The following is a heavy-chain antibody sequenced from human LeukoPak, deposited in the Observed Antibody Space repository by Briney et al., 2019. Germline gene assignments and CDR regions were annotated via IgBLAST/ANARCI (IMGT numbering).Heavy chain of an antibody. CDR2: IYHSGST. CDR3: ARGVGNSDYYAIYFHS. Sequence: PSETLSLTCAVSGGSISSSNWWSWVRQPPGKGLEWIGEIYHSGSTNYNPSLKSRVTISVDKSKNQFSLKLSSVTAADTAVYYCARGVGNSDYYAIYFHSWGQGTLVTVSS. D-gene: IGHD3-22*01. CDR1: GGSISSSNW. V-gene: IGHV4-4*02. J-gene: IGHJ4*02.